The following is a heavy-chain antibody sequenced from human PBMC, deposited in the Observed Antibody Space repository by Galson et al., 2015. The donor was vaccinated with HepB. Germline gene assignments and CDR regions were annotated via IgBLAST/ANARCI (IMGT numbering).Heavy chain of an antibody. CDR1: GFTFSSYS. CDR3: ARVVHCSGGSCSYYFDY. CDR2: ISSSSSYI. D-gene: IGHD2-15*01. V-gene: IGHV3-21*01. J-gene: IGHJ4*02. Sequence: SLRLSCAASGFTFSSYSMNWVRQAPGKGLEWVSSISSSSSYIFYADSVKGRFTISRDNAKNSLYLQMNSLRAEDTAVYYCARVVHCSGGSCSYYFDYWGQGTLVTVSS.